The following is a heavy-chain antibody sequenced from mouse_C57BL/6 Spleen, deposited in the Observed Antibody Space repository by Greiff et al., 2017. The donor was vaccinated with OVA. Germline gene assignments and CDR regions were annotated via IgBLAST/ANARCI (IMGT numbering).Heavy chain of an antibody. D-gene: IGHD3-2*02. J-gene: IGHJ2*01. CDR3: ARRGDSSGYDY. V-gene: IGHV1-55*01. Sequence: QVQLQQPGAELVKPGASVKMSCKASGYTFTSYWITWVKQRPGQGLEWIGDIYPGSGSTNYNEKFKSKATLTVDTSSSTAYMQLSSLTSEDTAVYYCARRGDSSGYDYWGQGTTLTVSS. CDR1: GYTFTSYW. CDR2: IYPGSGST.